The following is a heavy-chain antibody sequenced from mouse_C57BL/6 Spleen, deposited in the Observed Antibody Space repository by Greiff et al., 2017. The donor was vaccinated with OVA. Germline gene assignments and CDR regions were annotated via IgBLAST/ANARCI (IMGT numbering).Heavy chain of an antibody. V-gene: IGHV1-9*01. D-gene: IGHD1-1*01. J-gene: IGHJ2*01. CDR1: GYTFTGYW. CDR2: ILAGSGST. CDR3: ATGYGSSPYYFGY. Sequence: VVEPGASVKLSCKATGYTFTGYWIEWVKQRPGHGREWIGEILAGSGSTNYNEKFKGKATFTADTSSNTAYLQLSSLATEDSSINYCATGYGSSPYYFGYWGQGTTLTVSS.